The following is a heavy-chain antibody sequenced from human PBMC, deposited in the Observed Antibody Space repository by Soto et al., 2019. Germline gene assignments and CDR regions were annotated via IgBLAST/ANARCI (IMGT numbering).Heavy chain of an antibody. J-gene: IGHJ4*02. D-gene: IGHD3-10*01. CDR3: ARDLDGSGSYFTNY. CDR2: ISPHKGDT. Sequence: ASVKVSCKTSGYTFSSIGISWVRQAPGQGLEWMGWISPHKGDTYYAQRLQGRVTMTTDTSTNTAYMELRSLRSDDTAVYFCARDLDGSGSYFTNYWGPGTLVTVSS. CDR1: GYTFSSIG. V-gene: IGHV1-18*01.